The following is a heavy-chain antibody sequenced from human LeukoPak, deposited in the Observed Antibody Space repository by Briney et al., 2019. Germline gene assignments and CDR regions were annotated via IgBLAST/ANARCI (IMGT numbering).Heavy chain of an antibody. CDR1: GGTFSSYA. D-gene: IGHD1-26*01. J-gene: IGHJ2*01. Sequence: SVKVSCKASGGTFSSYAISWVRQAPGQGLEWMGGIIPIFGTANYAQKFQGRVTITTDESTSTAYMELSSLRSEDTAVYYCVRDYWDYWYFDLWGRGTLVTVSS. V-gene: IGHV1-69*05. CDR3: VRDYWDYWYFDL. CDR2: IIPIFGTA.